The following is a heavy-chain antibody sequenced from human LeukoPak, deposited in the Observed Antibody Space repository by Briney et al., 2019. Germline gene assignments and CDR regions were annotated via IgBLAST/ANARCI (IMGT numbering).Heavy chain of an antibody. Sequence: PSETLSLTCTVSGGSISSYYWSWIRQPPGKGLEWIGEINHSGSTNYNPSLKSRVTISVDTSKNQFSLKLSSVTAADTAVYYCRGGALTFDYWGQGTLVTVSS. CDR2: INHSGST. CDR1: GGSISSYY. J-gene: IGHJ4*02. CDR3: RGGALTFDY. D-gene: IGHD4/OR15-4a*01. V-gene: IGHV4-34*01.